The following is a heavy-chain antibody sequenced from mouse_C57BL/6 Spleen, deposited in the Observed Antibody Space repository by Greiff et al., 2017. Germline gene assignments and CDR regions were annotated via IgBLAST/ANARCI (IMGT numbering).Heavy chain of an antibody. D-gene: IGHD1-1*01. J-gene: IGHJ4*01. CDR3: ANYGSSPYYYAMDY. V-gene: IGHV1-64*01. CDR2: IHPNSGST. CDR1: GYTFTSYW. Sequence: QVQLQQPGAELVKPGASVKLSCKASGYTFTSYWMHWVKQRPGQGLEWIGMIHPNSGSTNYNEKFKSKATLTVDKSSSTAYMQLSSLTSEDSAVYYCANYGSSPYYYAMDYWGQGTSGTVSS.